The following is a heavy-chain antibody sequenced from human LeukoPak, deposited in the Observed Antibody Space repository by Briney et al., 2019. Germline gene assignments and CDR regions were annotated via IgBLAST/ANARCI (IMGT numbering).Heavy chain of an antibody. CDR1: GFTFSTYA. V-gene: IGHV3-23*01. D-gene: IGHD1-26*01. CDR3: ARSAGGTYYDWFDP. Sequence: GGSLRLSCAASGFTFSTYAMSWVRQAPGKGLEWVSAISFNGANTYYADSVKGRFTISRDNPKNTLYLQMNSLRDEDTAVYYCARSAGGTYYDWFDPWGQGTLVTVSS. J-gene: IGHJ5*02. CDR2: ISFNGANT.